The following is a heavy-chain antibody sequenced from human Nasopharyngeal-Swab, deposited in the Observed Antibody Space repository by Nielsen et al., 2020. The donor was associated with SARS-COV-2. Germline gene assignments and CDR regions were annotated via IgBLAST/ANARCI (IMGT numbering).Heavy chain of an antibody. CDR3: ARIAVAGTGAFDI. D-gene: IGHD6-19*01. V-gene: IGHV1-3*01. Sequence: ASVKVSCKASGYTFTSYAMHWVRQAPGQRLEWMGWINAGNGNTKYSQKFQGRVTINRDTSASTAYMELSSLRSEDTAVYYCARIAVAGTGAFDIWGQGTMVTVSS. J-gene: IGHJ3*02. CDR1: GYTFTSYA. CDR2: INAGNGNT.